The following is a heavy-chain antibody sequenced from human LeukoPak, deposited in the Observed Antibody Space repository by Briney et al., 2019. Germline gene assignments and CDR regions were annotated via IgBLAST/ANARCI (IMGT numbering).Heavy chain of an antibody. Sequence: PSETLSLTCTVSGGSISSSSYYWGWIRQPPGRGLEWIGSIHYSGSTYYNPSLKSRVTISVDTSKNHFSLKLSSVTAADTAVYYCARQALRARDKFGESRILRQPHWFDPWGQGTLVTVSS. V-gene: IGHV4-39*01. CDR3: ARQALRARDKFGESRILRQPHWFDP. CDR2: IHYSGST. D-gene: IGHD3-10*01. J-gene: IGHJ5*02. CDR1: GGSISSSSYY.